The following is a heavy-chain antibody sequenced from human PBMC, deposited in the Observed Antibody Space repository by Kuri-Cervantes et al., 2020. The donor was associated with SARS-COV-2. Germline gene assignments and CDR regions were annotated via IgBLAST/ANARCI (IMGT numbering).Heavy chain of an antibody. J-gene: IGHJ6*02. D-gene: IGHD2/OR15-2a*01. V-gene: IGHV3-49*03. CDR2: IRSNSHGGAA. Sequence: GESLKISCSASGFTFGDHAMSWFRQAPGKGLEWVGFIRSNSHGGAAESAASVKGRFTISRDDSKSIAYLQMNRLTIEDTAVYYCARVYEYVRLAWGMDVWGQGTTVTVSS. CDR3: ARVYEYVRLAWGMDV. CDR1: GFTFGDHA.